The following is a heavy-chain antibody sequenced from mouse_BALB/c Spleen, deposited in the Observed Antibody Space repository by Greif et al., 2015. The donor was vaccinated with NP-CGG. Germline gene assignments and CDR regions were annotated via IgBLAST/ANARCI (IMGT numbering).Heavy chain of an antibody. D-gene: IGHD1-1*01. V-gene: IGHV1-63*02. CDR3: ARTHYDPDYAMDY. CDR1: GYTFTNYW. J-gene: IGHJ4*01. CDR2: IYPGGGYT. Sequence: QVQLQQSGAELVRPGTSVKISCKASGYTFTNYWLGWVKQRPGHGLEWIGDIYPGGGYTNYNEKFKGKATLTADTSSSTAYMQLSSLTSEDSAVYFCARTHYDPDYAMDYWGQGTSVTVSS.